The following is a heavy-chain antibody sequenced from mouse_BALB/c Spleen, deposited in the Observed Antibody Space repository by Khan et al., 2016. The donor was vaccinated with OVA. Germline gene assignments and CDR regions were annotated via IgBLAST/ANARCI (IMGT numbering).Heavy chain of an antibody. J-gene: IGHJ2*01. CDR1: GYSITSDYA. Sequence: EVELVESGPGLVKPYQSLSLTCTVTGYSITSDYAWNWIRQFPGNKLEWMGYISYSGSTSYNPSLKSRISITRDTSKNQFFLQLNSVTTEDTATYYCARSIMANWGQGTTLTVSS. V-gene: IGHV3-2*02. CDR3: ARSIMAN. CDR2: ISYSGST.